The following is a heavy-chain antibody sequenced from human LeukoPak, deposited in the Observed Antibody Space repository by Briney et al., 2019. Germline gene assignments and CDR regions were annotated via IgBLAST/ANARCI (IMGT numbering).Heavy chain of an antibody. D-gene: IGHD6-13*01. CDR3: ARALGIATSPFDY. V-gene: IGHV1-69*04. CDR2: IIPILGIA. J-gene: IGHJ4*02. CDR1: GGTFSSYA. Sequence: SVKVSCKASGGTFSSYAISWVRQAPGQGLEWMGRIIPILGIANYAQKFQGRVTITADKSTSTAYKELSSLRSEDTAVYYCARALGIATSPFDYWGQGTLVTVSS.